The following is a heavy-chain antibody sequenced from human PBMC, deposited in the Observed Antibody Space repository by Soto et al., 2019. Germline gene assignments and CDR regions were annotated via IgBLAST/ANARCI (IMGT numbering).Heavy chain of an antibody. J-gene: IGHJ4*02. V-gene: IGHV4-39*01. CDR3: ARLGSTGSYPDY. Sequence: PSETRSLTWFVSGGSISSSRFYWVWLRQPPGKVLDWIGSMYFSGNTFYYPSLKSRVSISVDTSKNQFSLKMSSVTAADTAVYYCARLGSTGSYPDYWGQGTLVTVSS. CDR1: GGSISSSRFY. D-gene: IGHD1-26*01. CDR2: MYFSGNT.